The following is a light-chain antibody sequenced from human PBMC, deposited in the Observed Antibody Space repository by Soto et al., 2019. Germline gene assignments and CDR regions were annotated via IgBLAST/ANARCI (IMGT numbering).Light chain of an antibody. CDR3: QHYNSYSEA. CDR2: KAS. V-gene: IGKV1-5*03. J-gene: IGKJ1*01. CDR1: QTISTW. Sequence: DIQMTQSPSTLSASVGDRVTITCRASQTISTWLAWYQHKPGKSPKLLIYKASSLDRGVPSRFSGSGSGTEFTLTISSLQPDDFATYYCQHYNSYSEAFGQGTKVDIK.